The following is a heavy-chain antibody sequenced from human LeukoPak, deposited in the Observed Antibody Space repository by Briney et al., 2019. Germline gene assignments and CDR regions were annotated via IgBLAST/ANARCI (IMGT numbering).Heavy chain of an antibody. V-gene: IGHV3-23*01. CDR1: GFTFSIYG. CDR3: ARDAGNSFDY. J-gene: IGHJ4*02. CDR2: MSGSGGST. Sequence: GGSLRLSCAASGFTFSIYGMSWVRQAPGRGLEWVSAMSGSGGSTYYADSVKGRFTISRDNSKNTLYLQMNSLRAEDTAVYYCARDAGNSFDYWGQGTLVTVSS.